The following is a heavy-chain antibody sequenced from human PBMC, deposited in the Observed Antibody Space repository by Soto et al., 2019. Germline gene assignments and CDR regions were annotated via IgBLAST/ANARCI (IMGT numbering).Heavy chain of an antibody. CDR3: ARMASAGTLNWFDP. CDR1: GYTFINFD. Sequence: ASVKVSCKASGYTFINFDISWVRQAAGQGLEWLGWMNPGSGQTGYASKFQGRVAMTRDASTGTSHLELSSLTSDDTAVYYGARMASAGTLNWFDPWGQGTLVTVSS. J-gene: IGHJ5*02. V-gene: IGHV1-8*02. D-gene: IGHD6-13*01. CDR2: MNPGSGQT.